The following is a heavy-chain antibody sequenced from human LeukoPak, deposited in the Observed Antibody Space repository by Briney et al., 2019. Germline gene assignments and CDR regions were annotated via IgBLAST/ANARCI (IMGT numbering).Heavy chain of an antibody. Sequence: GGSLRLSCAASGFTFSSYAMSWVRQAPGPGLEWVSTISDRGGNTYYADSVKGRFTISRDNSKNTLYLQMNSLRAEDTAVYYCAKGYYDYWSGYVDYWGQGTLVTVSS. D-gene: IGHD3-3*01. CDR1: GFTFSSYA. V-gene: IGHV3-23*01. J-gene: IGHJ4*02. CDR2: ISDRGGNT. CDR3: AKGYYDYWSGYVDY.